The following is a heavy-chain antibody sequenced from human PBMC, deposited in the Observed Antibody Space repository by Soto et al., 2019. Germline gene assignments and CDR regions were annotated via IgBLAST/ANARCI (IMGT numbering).Heavy chain of an antibody. J-gene: IGHJ6*02. CDR1: GYIFTGYH. CDR2: INPNSGDT. Sequence: ASVTVSCKASGYIFTGYHIHWVRQAPGRGLEWMGWINPNSGDTEYAQNFQGRVTMTRDTPFNLVYMEVSGLMSDDTAVYYCARDARGTRGFDEMDIWGQGTTVTVSS. D-gene: IGHD3-9*01. CDR3: ARDARGTRGFDEMDI. V-gene: IGHV1-2*02.